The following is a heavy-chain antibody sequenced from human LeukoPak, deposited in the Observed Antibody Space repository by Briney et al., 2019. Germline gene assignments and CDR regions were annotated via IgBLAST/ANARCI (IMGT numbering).Heavy chain of an antibody. CDR1: GYSISSGYY. D-gene: IGHD6-19*01. V-gene: IGHV4-38-2*02. CDR2: IYYSGST. J-gene: IGHJ4*02. CDR3: ARWGPVAGPEDY. Sequence: SETLSLTCTVSGYSISSGYYWGWIRQPPGKGLEWIGYIYYSGSTNYNPSLKSRVTISVDTSKNQFSLKLSSVTAADTAVYYCARWGPVAGPEDYWGQGTLVTVSS.